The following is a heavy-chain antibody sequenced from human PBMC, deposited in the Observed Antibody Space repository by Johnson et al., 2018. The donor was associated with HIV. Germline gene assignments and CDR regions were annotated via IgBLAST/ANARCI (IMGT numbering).Heavy chain of an antibody. CDR3: AKSDGFDI. CDR2: IHPGGST. CDR1: GFTFSSYG. V-gene: IGHV3-NL1*01. Sequence: QVQLVESGGGVVQPGRSLRLSCAASGFTFSSYGMHWVRQAPGKGLEWVSVIHPGGSTSYADSVKGRFTVSRDNSKNTVYLQMDSLRAEDTAVYYCAKSDGFDIWGQGTMVTVAS. J-gene: IGHJ3*02.